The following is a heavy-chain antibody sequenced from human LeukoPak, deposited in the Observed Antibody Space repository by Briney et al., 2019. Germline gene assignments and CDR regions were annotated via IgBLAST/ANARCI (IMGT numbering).Heavy chain of an antibody. V-gene: IGHV3-30*02. CDR2: IRYDGSNK. CDR1: GFTFSSYG. D-gene: IGHD5-18*01. CDR3: ARSFSADTAMVMGFDY. Sequence: GGSLRLSCAASGFTFSSYGMHWVRQAPGKGLEWVAFIRYDGSNKYYADSVKGRFTISRDNSKNTLYLQMNSLRSEDTAVYYCARSFSADTAMVMGFDYWGQGTLATVSS. J-gene: IGHJ4*02.